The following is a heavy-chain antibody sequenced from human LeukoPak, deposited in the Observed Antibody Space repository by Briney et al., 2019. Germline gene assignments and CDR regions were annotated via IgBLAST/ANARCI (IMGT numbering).Heavy chain of an antibody. CDR3: ARSFYDSSGFYYYYYYMDV. Sequence: SVKVSCKASGGTFSSYAISRVRQAPGQGLEWMGGIIPIFGTANYAQKFQGRVTITTDESTSTAYMELSSLRSEDTAVYYCARSFYDSSGFYYYYYYMDVWGKGTTVTVSS. CDR2: IIPIFGTA. D-gene: IGHD3-22*01. J-gene: IGHJ6*03. CDR1: GGTFSSYA. V-gene: IGHV1-69*05.